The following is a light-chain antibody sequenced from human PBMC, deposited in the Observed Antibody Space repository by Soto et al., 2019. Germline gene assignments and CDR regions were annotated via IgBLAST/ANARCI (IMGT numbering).Light chain of an antibody. J-gene: IGLJ3*02. Sequence: QSVLTQPASVSGSPGQSITISCTGTSSDVGGYNYVSWYQQHPGKAPKLMIYDVTNRPSGVSNRFSGSKSGNTASLTISGILAEDEADYYCSSYTSSSTPLVFGGGTKLTVL. V-gene: IGLV2-14*01. CDR2: DVT. CDR3: SSYTSSSTPLV. CDR1: SSDVGGYNY.